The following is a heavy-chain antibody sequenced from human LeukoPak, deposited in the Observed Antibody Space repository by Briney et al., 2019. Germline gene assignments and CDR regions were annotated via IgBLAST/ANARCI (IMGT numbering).Heavy chain of an antibody. V-gene: IGHV3-21*01. D-gene: IGHD1-1*01. J-gene: IGHJ4*02. CDR2: ISSSGSYI. CDR3: ARGDNWNFAYLDY. Sequence: GGSLRLSCAASGFTFSTYSLNWVHQAPGKGLEWVSSISSSGSYIYYADSLKGRFTISRDNAKNSLYLQMNSLRAEDTAVYYCARGDNWNFAYLDYWGQGTLVTVSS. CDR1: GFTFSTYS.